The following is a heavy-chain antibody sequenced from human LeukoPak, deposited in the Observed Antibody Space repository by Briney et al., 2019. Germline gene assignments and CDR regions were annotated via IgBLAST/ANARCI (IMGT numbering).Heavy chain of an antibody. V-gene: IGHV3-21*01. CDR1: GFTFRDYS. CDR3: VRDFYCHNGACFDF. Sequence: SGGSLRLSCEASGFTFRDYSMTWVRQAPGKGLEWVSSIDTPTPIINYADSVRGRFTISRDTARNSLYLQMSSLRAEDTAIYYRVRDFYCHNGACFDFWGQGTLVTVSS. J-gene: IGHJ4*02. CDR2: IDTPTPII. D-gene: IGHD2-8*01.